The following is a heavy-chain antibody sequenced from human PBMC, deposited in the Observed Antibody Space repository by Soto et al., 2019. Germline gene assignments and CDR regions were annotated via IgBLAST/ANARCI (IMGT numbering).Heavy chain of an antibody. CDR2: ISSGSSDT. V-gene: IGHV3-21*02. CDR1: GFTFSPVS. CDR3: ARVAY. J-gene: IGHJ4*02. Sequence: EVQLVESGGGLVKPGESLRLSCEASGFTFSPVSMNWVRQVPGKGLEWVASISSGSSDTWYADSVKGRFIISRDNAQNSLVLHMNTLRPEDTAMYYCARVAYWGPGTQVTVSS.